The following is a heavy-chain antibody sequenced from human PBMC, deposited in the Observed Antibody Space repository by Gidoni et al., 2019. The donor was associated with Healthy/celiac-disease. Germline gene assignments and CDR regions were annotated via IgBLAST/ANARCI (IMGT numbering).Heavy chain of an antibody. CDR2: ISGSVGST. D-gene: IGHD3-10*01. V-gene: IGHV3-23*01. Sequence: EVQLLEYGGGLVQPGGSLRLSCAASGFNFSSYAMSWVRQAPGKVLEWFSSISGSVGSTYYADSVKGRFTISSANSKTTLYLQMNILRAEDTAVYYCAKALRGGWALFFDYWGQGTLVTVSS. CDR3: AKALRGGWALFFDY. J-gene: IGHJ4*02. CDR1: GFNFSSYA.